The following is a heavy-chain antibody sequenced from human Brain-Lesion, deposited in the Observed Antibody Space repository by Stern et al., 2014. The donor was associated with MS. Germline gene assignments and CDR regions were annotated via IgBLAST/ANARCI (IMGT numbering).Heavy chain of an antibody. CDR2: FDPEDGET. J-gene: IGHJ4*02. Sequence: VHLVESGAEVKKPGASVKVSCKVSGYTLTEFSMHWVRQAPRKGLEWMGGFDPEDGETIYAQKFQGRVTMTEDISTDTAYMELSSLRSEDTAVYYCATLSPGAGGNYYRHFDYWGQGTLVTVSS. D-gene: IGHD1-26*01. CDR3: ATLSPGAGGNYYRHFDY. CDR1: GYTLTEFS. V-gene: IGHV1-24*01.